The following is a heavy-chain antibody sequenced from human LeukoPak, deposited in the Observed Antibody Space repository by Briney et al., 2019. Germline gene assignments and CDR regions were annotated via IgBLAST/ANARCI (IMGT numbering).Heavy chain of an antibody. CDR3: AIDELERRGY. V-gene: IGHV3-23*01. CDR1: GFTFSSYA. Sequence: GGSLRLSCAASGFTFSSYAMSWVRQAPGKGLEWVLAISGSGGSTYYADSVKGRFTISRDNSKNTLYLQMNSLRAEDTAVYYCAIDELERRGYWGQGTLVTVSS. J-gene: IGHJ4*02. CDR2: ISGSGGST. D-gene: IGHD1-1*01.